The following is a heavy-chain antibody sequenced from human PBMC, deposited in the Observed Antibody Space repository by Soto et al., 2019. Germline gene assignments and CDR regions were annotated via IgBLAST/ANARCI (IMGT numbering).Heavy chain of an antibody. CDR2: ISYSGST. CDR1: GGSISSSSSS. J-gene: IGHJ6*03. D-gene: IGHD2-2*01. V-gene: IGHV4-39*01. Sequence: QLQLQESGPGLVKPSETLSLTCTVSGGSISSSSSSWGWIRQPPGKGLEWLGIISYSGSTYYSQSLTSLVTISVDASTTLFSLELSSVTAADTAVYYCARTYVTDVVVVPASKDYMDVWGKGTTVTVSS. CDR3: ARTYVTDVVVVPASKDYMDV.